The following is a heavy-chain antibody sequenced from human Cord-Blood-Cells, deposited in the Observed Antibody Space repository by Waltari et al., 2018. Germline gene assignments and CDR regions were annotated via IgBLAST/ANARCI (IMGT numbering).Heavy chain of an antibody. J-gene: IGHJ4*02. CDR1: GYTLTELS. CDR3: ATVPRYYDFWSGYYNY. Sequence: QVQLVQSGAEVKKPGASVKVSCKVSGYTLTELSMHWVRQTPGKGLEWMGGFDPEDGETIYAQKCQGRVTMTEDTSTDTAYMELSSLRSEDTAVYYCATVPRYYDFWSGYYNYWGQGTLVTVSS. CDR2: FDPEDGET. D-gene: IGHD3-3*01. V-gene: IGHV1-24*01.